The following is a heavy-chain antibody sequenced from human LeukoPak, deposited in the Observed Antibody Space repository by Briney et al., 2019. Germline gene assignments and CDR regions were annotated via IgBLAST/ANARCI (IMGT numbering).Heavy chain of an antibody. D-gene: IGHD6-19*01. J-gene: IGHJ4*02. Sequence: ASVKVSCKASGYTFTGYYIHWVRQAPGQGLEWMGWINPNSGGTNYAQKFQGRLTMTRDTSISTAYMELRRLRSDDTAVYYCARLGYSSGSDYWGQGALVTVSS. CDR1: GYTFTGYY. V-gene: IGHV1-2*02. CDR2: INPNSGGT. CDR3: ARLGYSSGSDY.